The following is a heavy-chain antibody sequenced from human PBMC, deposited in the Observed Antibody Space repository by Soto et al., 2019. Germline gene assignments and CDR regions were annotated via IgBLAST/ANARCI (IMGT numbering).Heavy chain of an antibody. Sequence: EVQLVESGGGLVKPGGSLRLSYAASGFTFSSYSMNWVRQAPGKGLEWVSSISSSSSYIYYADSVKGRFTISRDNAKNSLYLQMNSLRAEDTAVYYCARGKYCSSTSCYSYWFDPWGQGTLVTVSS. V-gene: IGHV3-21*01. CDR1: GFTFSSYS. CDR2: ISSSSSYI. D-gene: IGHD2-2*01. J-gene: IGHJ5*02. CDR3: ARGKYCSSTSCYSYWFDP.